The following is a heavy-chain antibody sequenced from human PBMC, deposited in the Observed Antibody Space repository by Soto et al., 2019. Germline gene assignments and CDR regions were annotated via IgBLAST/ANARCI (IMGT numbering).Heavy chain of an antibody. D-gene: IGHD3-10*01. CDR3: ARDPSHGSGSYLDY. V-gene: IGHV3-33*01. CDR1: GFIFSDYG. Sequence: GGSLRLSCAASGFIFSDYGMHWARQAPGKGLEWVGVIWYDGSRKYYADSVKGRFTLSRDNFKNTVYLEMKGLRAEDTAVYYCARDPSHGSGSYLDYWGQGSLVTVSS. CDR2: IWYDGSRK. J-gene: IGHJ4*02.